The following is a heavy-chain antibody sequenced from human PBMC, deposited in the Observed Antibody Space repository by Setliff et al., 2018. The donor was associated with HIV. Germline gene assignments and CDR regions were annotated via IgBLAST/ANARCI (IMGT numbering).Heavy chain of an antibody. Sequence: SETLSLTCTVSGDSISSGCNYWSWIRQPAGKGLEWIGRIYTSGPRYNPSLENRVTISLDTSKSQFFLMLSSVTAADTADYYCARASSDIPGVDSTYFDDWGQGPLVTVSS. V-gene: IGHV4-61*02. CDR1: GDSISSGCNY. CDR2: IYTSGP. D-gene: IGHD2-2*01. J-gene: IGHJ4*02. CDR3: ARASSDIPGVDSTYFDD.